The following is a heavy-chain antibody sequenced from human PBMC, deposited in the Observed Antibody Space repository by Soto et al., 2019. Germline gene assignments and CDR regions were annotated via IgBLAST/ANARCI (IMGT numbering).Heavy chain of an antibody. CDR2: IYDSGST. D-gene: IGHD6-13*01. CDR1: GGSISSSY. J-gene: IGHJ6*02. Sequence: SETLSLTCTVSGGSISSSYWSWIRQPPGKGLEWIGYIYDSGSTNYNSSLKSRVTISVDTSKNQFSLKLSSVTAADTAVYYCARDRPLATHHYYYGMDVWGQGTTVTVSS. V-gene: IGHV4-59*01. CDR3: ARDRPLATHHYYYGMDV.